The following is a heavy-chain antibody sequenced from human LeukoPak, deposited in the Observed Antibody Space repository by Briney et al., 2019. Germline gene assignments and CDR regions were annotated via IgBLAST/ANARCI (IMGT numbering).Heavy chain of an antibody. CDR2: IKQDGSEK. J-gene: IGHJ3*02. CDR3: ASPEWLPDSIDI. CDR1: GSTFSNYW. V-gene: IGHV3-7*01. D-gene: IGHD3-3*01. Sequence: PGGSLRLSCAASGSTFSNYWMTWVRQAPGKGLEWVASIKQDGSEKYYVDSVKGRFTISRDNANNSLYLQMNSLRAEDTAVYYCASPEWLPDSIDIWGQGTMVTVSS.